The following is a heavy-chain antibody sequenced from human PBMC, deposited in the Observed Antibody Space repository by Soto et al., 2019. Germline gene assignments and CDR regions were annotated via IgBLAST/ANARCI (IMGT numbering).Heavy chain of an antibody. Sequence: GGSLRLSCVASGFTFRRYGFSGYAMSWVRQAPGKGLEWVATVGVIGDGTNYADSGKGRFIISSDNSNDMVTLQMNSRRAADNAVYYCAMEYGNRNDEVGWFDPWGQGTKVTVSS. D-gene: IGHD1-1*01. V-gene: IGHV3-23*01. CDR1: GFTFRRYGFSGYA. CDR2: VGVIGDGT. CDR3: AMEYGNRNDEVGWFDP. J-gene: IGHJ5*02.